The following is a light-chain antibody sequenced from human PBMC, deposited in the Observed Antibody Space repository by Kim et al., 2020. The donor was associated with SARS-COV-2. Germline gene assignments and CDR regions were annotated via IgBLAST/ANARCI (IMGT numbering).Light chain of an antibody. CDR2: GNL. CDR3: QSYDSSLSALI. Sequence: RVTISCTGSNSNLGTGYDVHWYQHRPGTAPKRLIYGNLKRPSGVPDRFSGSKSGTSASLSISGLQAEDEADYYCQSYDSSLSALIFGGGTQLTVL. J-gene: IGLJ2*01. CDR1: NSNLGTGYD. V-gene: IGLV1-40*01.